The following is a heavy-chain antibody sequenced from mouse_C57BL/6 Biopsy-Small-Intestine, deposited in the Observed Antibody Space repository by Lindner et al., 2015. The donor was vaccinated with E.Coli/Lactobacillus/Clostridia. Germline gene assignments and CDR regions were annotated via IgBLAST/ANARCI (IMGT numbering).Heavy chain of an antibody. Sequence: SVKVSCQASGYTFSNHGINWVRQAPGQGLEWLGWISGSNGNRNYAQNYKDRVTMTIDMSTRTAFMELRSLTSDDTAVYYCVRDAGVLYFDHWGQGSLVTVSS. CDR2: ISGSNGNR. J-gene: IGHJ4*01. CDR1: GYTFSNHG. CDR3: VRDAGVLYFDH. D-gene: IGHD1-1*02. V-gene: IGHV1-53*01.